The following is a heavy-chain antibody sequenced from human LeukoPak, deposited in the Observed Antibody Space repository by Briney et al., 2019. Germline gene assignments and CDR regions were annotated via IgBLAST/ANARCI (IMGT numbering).Heavy chain of an antibody. D-gene: IGHD3-10*01. Sequence: ASVKVSCKASGYTFTSYGISWVRQAPGQGLEWMGWISAYNGNTNYAQKPQGRVTMTTDTSTSTAYMELRSLRSDDTAVYYCARAGVRSMVRGVIIENWFDPWGQGTLVTVSS. J-gene: IGHJ5*02. CDR2: ISAYNGNT. V-gene: IGHV1-18*01. CDR1: GYTFTSYG. CDR3: ARAGVRSMVRGVIIENWFDP.